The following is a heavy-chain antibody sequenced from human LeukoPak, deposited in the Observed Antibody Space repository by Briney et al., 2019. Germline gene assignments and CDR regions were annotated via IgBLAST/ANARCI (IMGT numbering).Heavy chain of an antibody. Sequence: GASVTVSCKASGYTFTNFGISWVRQAPGQGLEWMGWISAYTNYAQRLQGRVTMTTDTSTSTAYMELRSLRSDDTAVYYCARDRDYGDYNTQDLFVYWGQGTLVTVS. V-gene: IGHV1-18*01. CDR2: ISAYT. D-gene: IGHD4-17*01. CDR1: GYTFTNFG. CDR3: ARDRDYGDYNTQDLFVY. J-gene: IGHJ4*02.